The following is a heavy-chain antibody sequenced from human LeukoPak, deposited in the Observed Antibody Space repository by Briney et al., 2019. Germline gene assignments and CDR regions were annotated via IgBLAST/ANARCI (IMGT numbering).Heavy chain of an antibody. CDR3: ARGYSYGYYFDY. V-gene: IGHV4-61*02. CDR1: GDSISSDNYS. D-gene: IGHD5-18*01. Sequence: SETLSLTCTVSGDSISSDNYSWTWTRQPAGKGLEWIGRFLTTESTNYNPSLKSRVTISADMSRNQFSLELRSVTAADTAVYYCARGYSYGYYFDYWGQGTLVTVSA. CDR2: FLTTEST. J-gene: IGHJ4*02.